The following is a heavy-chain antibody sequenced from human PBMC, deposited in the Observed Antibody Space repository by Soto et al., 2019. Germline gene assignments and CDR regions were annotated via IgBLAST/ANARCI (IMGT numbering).Heavy chain of an antibody. CDR2: ISDDGSNQ. D-gene: IGHD4-17*01. J-gene: IGHJ4*02. CDR1: GYSFSIYG. CDR3: AKDWGYGDYVFDF. Sequence: QVQLVESGGGVMKPGSSLKLSCEASGYSFSIYGIHWVRQAPGKGLEWVARISDDGSNQYFADSVKGRFTISRDNSNNTLYLQMNSLRPEDTAVYFCAKDWGYGDYVFDFWGQGTLVTVSS. V-gene: IGHV3-30*18.